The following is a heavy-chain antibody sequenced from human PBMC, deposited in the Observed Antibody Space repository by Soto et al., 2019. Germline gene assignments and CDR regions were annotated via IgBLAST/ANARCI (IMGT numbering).Heavy chain of an antibody. Sequence: GGSLRLSCTASGFTFRSCAMGWVRQAPGKGLEWVSDIIDSGASTYYADSVKGRFTISRDNSKSTLYLQMNSLRAEDAALYYCAKGRSYYYYYGVDVWGQGTTVTVS. CDR3: AKGRSYYYYYGVDV. J-gene: IGHJ6*02. CDR2: IIDSGAST. V-gene: IGHV3-23*01. CDR1: GFTFRSCA.